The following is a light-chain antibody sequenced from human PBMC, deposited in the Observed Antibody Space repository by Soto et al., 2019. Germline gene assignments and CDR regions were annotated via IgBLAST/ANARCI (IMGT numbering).Light chain of an antibody. CDR1: SSHVGGYNY. Sequence: QSALTQPPSASRSLGQSVTISCTGTSSHVGGYNYVSWHQQHPGKAPKVMIYEVTKRPPGVPDRFSGSKSGNTASLTVSGLQAEDEADYYCSSFAGGGNPVLLGGGTKVTVL. CDR2: EVT. CDR3: SSFAGGGNPVL. J-gene: IGLJ2*01. V-gene: IGLV2-8*02.